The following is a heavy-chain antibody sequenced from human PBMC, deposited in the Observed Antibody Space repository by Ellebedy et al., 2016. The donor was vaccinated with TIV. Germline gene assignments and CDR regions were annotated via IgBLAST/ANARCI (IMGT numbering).Heavy chain of an antibody. V-gene: IGHV1-69*04. D-gene: IGHD1-1*01. CDR2: ISPILGLA. Sequence: SVKVSCKASGGTFSRHAIGWVRQAPGQGLEWMGRISPILGLANYAQKFQGRVTITADKSTSTSYMGLGSLTSEDTAVYYCARDLDGFHHWGQGTLVTVSS. J-gene: IGHJ1*01. CDR1: GGTFSRHA. CDR3: ARDLDGFHH.